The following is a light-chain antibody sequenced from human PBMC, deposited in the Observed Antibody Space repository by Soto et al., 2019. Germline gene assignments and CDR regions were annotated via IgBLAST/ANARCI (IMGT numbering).Light chain of an antibody. CDR3: QQYNSATRT. V-gene: IGKV3-20*01. Sequence: ESVLTQSPGTLSLSPGEGATLSCRTSQSVSNAYLAWYQQQPGPAPRLLIYAASNRATGLPDRFSGSGSGNDFPITIRRLPPEAFAVYYCQQYNSATRTFGQGTKVDIK. CDR1: QSVSNAY. J-gene: IGKJ1*01. CDR2: AAS.